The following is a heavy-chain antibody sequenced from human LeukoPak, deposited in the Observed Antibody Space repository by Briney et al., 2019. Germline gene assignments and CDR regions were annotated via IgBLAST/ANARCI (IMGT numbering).Heavy chain of an antibody. V-gene: IGHV6-1*01. CDR1: GDSVSSNNAT. CDR2: TYYRSKWYN. CDR3: ARDRAVAGTISWLDP. Sequence: SQTLSLTCAISGDSVSSNNATWNWMRQSPSRGLEWLGRTYYRSKWYNDYAVSVQSRITVNPDTSKNQFSLQLNSVTPEDTAVYYCARDRAVAGTISWLDPWGQGTLVTVSS. J-gene: IGHJ5*02. D-gene: IGHD6-19*01.